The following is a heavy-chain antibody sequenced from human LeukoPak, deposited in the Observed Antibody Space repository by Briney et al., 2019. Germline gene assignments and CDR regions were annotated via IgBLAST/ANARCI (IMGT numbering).Heavy chain of an antibody. CDR3: AKTAASLLWFGAHWFDP. D-gene: IGHD3-10*01. CDR2: IRYDGSNK. V-gene: IGHV3-30*02. Sequence: GGSLRLSCAASGFTFSSYGMHWVRQAPGKGLEWVAFIRYDGSNKYYADSVKGRFTVSRDNSKNTLYLQMNSLRAEDTAVYYCAKTAASLLWFGAHWFDPWGQGTLVTVSS. CDR1: GFTFSSYG. J-gene: IGHJ5*02.